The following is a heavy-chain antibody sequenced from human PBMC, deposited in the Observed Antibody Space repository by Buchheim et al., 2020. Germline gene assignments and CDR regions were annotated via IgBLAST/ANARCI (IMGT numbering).Heavy chain of an antibody. Sequence: QMQLMESGGGVVQPGRSLRLSCAASGFTFSSYGMHWVRQAPGEGLEWVAVISYDGSNKYYADSVKGRFSISRDNSKHTLYLQMNSLRAEDTAVYYCARDRRYWGQGTL. CDR2: ISYDGSNK. J-gene: IGHJ4*02. CDR3: ARDRRY. V-gene: IGHV3-30*03. CDR1: GFTFSSYG.